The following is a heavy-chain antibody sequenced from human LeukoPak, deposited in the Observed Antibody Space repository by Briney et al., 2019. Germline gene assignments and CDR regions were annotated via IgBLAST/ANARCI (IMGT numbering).Heavy chain of an antibody. D-gene: IGHD3-22*01. CDR2: ISSSGSTI. Sequence: PGGSLRLSCAASGFTFSSYEMNWVRQAPGKGLEWVSYISSSGSTIYYADSVKGRFTISRDNAKNSLYLQMNSLRAEDTAVYYCAREGDDSSGYTVGDAFDIWGQGTMVTVSS. J-gene: IGHJ3*02. V-gene: IGHV3-48*03. CDR1: GFTFSSYE. CDR3: AREGDDSSGYTVGDAFDI.